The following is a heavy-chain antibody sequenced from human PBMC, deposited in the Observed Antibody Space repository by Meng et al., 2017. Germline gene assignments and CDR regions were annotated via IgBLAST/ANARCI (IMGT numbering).Heavy chain of an antibody. CDR3: AREGVGCFDY. CDR2: IWYDGSNK. J-gene: IGHJ4*02. V-gene: IGHV3-33*08. CDR1: GFTFKDYH. Sequence: GGSLRLSCAASGFTFKDYHMSWVRQAPGKGMEWVAVIWYDGSNKYYADSVKGRFTISRDNSKNTLYLQMNSQRAKDTAVYYCAREGVGCFDYWGQGTRVTVSS. D-gene: IGHD3-10*01.